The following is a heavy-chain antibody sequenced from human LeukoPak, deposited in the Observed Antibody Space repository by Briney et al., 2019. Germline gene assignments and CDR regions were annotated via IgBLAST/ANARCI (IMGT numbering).Heavy chain of an antibody. CDR3: ATTTAYSRHDY. CDR2: MNPNSGNT. D-gene: IGHD4-17*01. Sequence: ASVKVSCKASGYTFTSYDINWVRQATGQGLEWMGWMNPNSGNTGYAQKLQGRVTMTRNTSISTAYMELSSLRSEDTAVYYCATTTAYSRHDYWGQGTLVTVSS. V-gene: IGHV1-8*01. J-gene: IGHJ4*02. CDR1: GYTFTSYD.